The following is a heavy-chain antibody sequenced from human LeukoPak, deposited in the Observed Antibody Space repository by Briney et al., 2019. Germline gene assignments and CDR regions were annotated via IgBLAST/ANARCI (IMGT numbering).Heavy chain of an antibody. CDR3: AREYRNDYSNGWFDP. D-gene: IGHD4-11*01. CDR2: INPNEFTT. J-gene: IGHJ5*02. V-gene: IGHV3-74*01. Sequence: GGSLRLSCAASGFTFSSYVMSWVRQAPGKGLVWVSRINPNEFTTTYADSVRGRFTVSRDNAKNTLYLQMNSLRAEDTAVYYCAREYRNDYSNGWFDPWGQGTLVTVSS. CDR1: GFTFSSYV.